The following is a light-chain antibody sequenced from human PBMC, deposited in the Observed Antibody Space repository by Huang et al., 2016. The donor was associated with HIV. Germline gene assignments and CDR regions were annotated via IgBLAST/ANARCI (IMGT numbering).Light chain of an antibody. Sequence: DIVMTQSPDSLAVSLGERATINCKSSQSVLYSSNNKNYLAWYQQKQGQPPKLLIYCASTRQSGVPDRFSGSGSGTYFTLPIGSLQAEDVSVYYCQQYYSTPPTFGGGTKVEIK. CDR3: QQYYSTPPT. CDR1: QSVLYSSNNKNY. V-gene: IGKV4-1*01. J-gene: IGKJ4*01. CDR2: CAS.